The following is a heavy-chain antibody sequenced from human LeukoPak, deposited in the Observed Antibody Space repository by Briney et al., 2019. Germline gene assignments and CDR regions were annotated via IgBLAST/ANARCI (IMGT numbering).Heavy chain of an antibody. CDR1: GYTFTGYY. CDR2: INPNSGGT. V-gene: IGHV1-2*02. Sequence: GASVKVSCKASGYTFTGYYMRWVRQAPGQGLEWMGWINPNSGGTNYAQKFQGRVTMTRDTSISTAYMELSRLRSDDTAVYYCARDCSGGSCWNDYWGQGTLVTVSS. D-gene: IGHD2-15*01. CDR3: ARDCSGGSCWNDY. J-gene: IGHJ4*02.